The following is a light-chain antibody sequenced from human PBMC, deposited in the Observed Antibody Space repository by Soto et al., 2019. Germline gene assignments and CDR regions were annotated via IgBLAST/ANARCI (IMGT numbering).Light chain of an antibody. CDR1: QSVSSY. CDR2: DAS. CDR3: HHYNDWPPGT. Sequence: EIVLTQSPATLSLSPGERATLSCRASQSVSSYLAWYQQKPGQAPRLLIYDASNRATGIPARFSGSGSGTDFTLTISSLEPEDFAVYYCHHYNDWPPGTFGQGTKMEIK. V-gene: IGKV3-11*01. J-gene: IGKJ2*01.